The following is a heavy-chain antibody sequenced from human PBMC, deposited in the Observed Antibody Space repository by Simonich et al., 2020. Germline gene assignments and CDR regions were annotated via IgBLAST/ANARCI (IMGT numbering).Heavy chain of an antibody. CDR1: GYTFTGYY. J-gene: IGHJ2*01. CDR2: INPNSVGT. D-gene: IGHD6-25*01. CDR3: ARGGLGHWYFDL. Sequence: QVQLVQSGAEVKKPGASVKVSCKASGYTFTGYYMHWVRQAPGQGLEWMGWINPNSVGTNNAQKVQGRVPMTRDTSISTAYMELSRLRSDDTAVYYCARGGLGHWYFDLWGRGTLVTVSP. V-gene: IGHV1-2*02.